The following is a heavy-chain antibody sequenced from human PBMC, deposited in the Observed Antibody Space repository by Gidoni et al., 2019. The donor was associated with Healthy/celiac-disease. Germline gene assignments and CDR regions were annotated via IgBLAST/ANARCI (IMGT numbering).Heavy chain of an antibody. J-gene: IGHJ4*02. CDR3: ARDEGYSYGYFDY. CDR1: GFTFSSYR. D-gene: IGHD5-18*01. V-gene: IGHV3-48*02. Sequence: EVQLVESGGGLVQPGGSLRLSCASSGFTFSSYRMNWVRQAPGKGLEWVSYISSSSNTKYYADSVKGRFTISRDNAKNSLYLQMNSLRDEDTAVYYCARDEGYSYGYFDYWGQGGLVTVSS. CDR2: ISSSSNTK.